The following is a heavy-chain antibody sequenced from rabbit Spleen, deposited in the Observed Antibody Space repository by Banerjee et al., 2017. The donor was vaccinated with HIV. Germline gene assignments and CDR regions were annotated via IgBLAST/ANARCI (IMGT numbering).Heavy chain of an antibody. J-gene: IGHJ3*01. V-gene: IGHV1S45*01. Sequence: QEQLKESGGDLVKPGASLTLTCKASGIDFSDYYYMCWVRQAPGKGLEWIGCINSGSSGSSYYASWAKGRFTISKTSSTTVGLQMTSLTAADTATYFCARGSPTWLDIWGPGTLVTVS. CDR1: GIDFSDYYY. CDR2: INSGSSGSS. CDR3: ARGSPTWLDI.